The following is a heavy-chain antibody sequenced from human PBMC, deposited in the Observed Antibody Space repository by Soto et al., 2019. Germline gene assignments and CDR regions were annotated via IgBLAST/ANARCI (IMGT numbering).Heavy chain of an antibody. V-gene: IGHV1-46*03. CDR3: ARDLRVAYCSGGICPRDYYYYYVDV. CDR2: INPSGGST. D-gene: IGHD2-15*01. J-gene: IGHJ6*03. CDR1: GYTFTSYY. Sequence: QVQLVQSGAEVKKPGPSVKVSCKASGYTFTSYYMHWVRQAPGQGLEWMGIINPSGGSTSSAQKFQGRVTMTRDTTTSTVYMELSSLRSEDTAAYYCARDLRVAYCSGGICPRDYYYYYVDVWGKGTTVTVSS.